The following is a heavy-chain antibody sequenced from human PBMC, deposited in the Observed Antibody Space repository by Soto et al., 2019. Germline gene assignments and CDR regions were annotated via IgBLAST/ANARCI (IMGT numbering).Heavy chain of an antibody. V-gene: IGHV4-31*03. CDR3: ASYCSSTSCYTPRKGYYGMDV. CDR1: GGSISSGGYY. Sequence: PSETLSLTCTVSGGSISSGGYYWSWIRQHPGKGLAWIGYIYYSGSTYYNPSLKSRVTISVDTSKNQFSLKLSSVTAADTAVYYCASYCSSTSCYTPRKGYYGMDVWGQGTTVTVS. J-gene: IGHJ6*02. CDR2: IYYSGST. D-gene: IGHD2-2*02.